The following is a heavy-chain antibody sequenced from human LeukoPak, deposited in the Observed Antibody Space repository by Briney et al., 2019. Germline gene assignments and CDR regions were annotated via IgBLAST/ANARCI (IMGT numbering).Heavy chain of an antibody. J-gene: IGHJ4*02. CDR2: INPNSGGT. Sequence: ASVKVSCKASGYTFTGYCIHWVRQAPGQGLEWMGWINPNSGGTNYAQKFQGRVAMTRDTYISTAYMELSRLTSDDTAVYYCARDAIVRDYSNSDYWGQGTLVTVSS. D-gene: IGHD4-11*01. CDR1: GYTFTGYC. V-gene: IGHV1-2*02. CDR3: ARDAIVRDYSNSDY.